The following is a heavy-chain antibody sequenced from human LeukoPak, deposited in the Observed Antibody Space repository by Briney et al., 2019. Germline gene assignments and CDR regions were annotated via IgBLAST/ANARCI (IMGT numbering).Heavy chain of an antibody. CDR3: ARTWGYYFDY. CDR1: GGSISNYY. J-gene: IGHJ4*02. Sequence: SETLSLTCTVSGGSISNYYWSWIRQPAGKGLEWIGHMYTSGRVNYNPSLESRVTISVDTSKNQFSLKLTSVTAADTAVYYCARTWGYYFDYWGQGTLVTVSS. D-gene: IGHD3-16*01. CDR2: MYTSGRV. V-gene: IGHV4-4*07.